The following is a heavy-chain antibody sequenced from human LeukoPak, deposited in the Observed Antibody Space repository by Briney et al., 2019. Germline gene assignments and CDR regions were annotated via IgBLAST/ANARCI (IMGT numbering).Heavy chain of an antibody. CDR1: GFTFSSYS. CDR2: ISSSSTI. V-gene: IGHV3-48*04. CDR3: HTEVTLDY. J-gene: IGHJ4*02. Sequence: GGSLRLSCAASGFTFSSYSMNWVRQAPGKGLEWVSYISSSSTIYYADSVKGRFTISRDNAKNSLYLQMNSLRAEDTVVYYCHTEVTLDYWGQGTLVTVSS. D-gene: IGHD5-18*01.